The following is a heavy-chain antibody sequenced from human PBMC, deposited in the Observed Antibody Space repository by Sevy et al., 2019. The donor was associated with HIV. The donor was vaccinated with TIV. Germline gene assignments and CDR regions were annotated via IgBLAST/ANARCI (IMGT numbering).Heavy chain of an antibody. J-gene: IGHJ4*02. Sequence: SETLSLTCSVSGGSISSYFWTWVRQSPGKGLEWIGNMYFTGNTDYSPSLKSRVTLSLDTSKSQFSLTLKSVTAAETAIYCCARDSTTRPRVLDYWGQGTLVTVSS. CDR3: ARDSTTRPRVLDY. V-gene: IGHV4-59*01. CDR1: GGSISSYF. D-gene: IGHD1-1*01. CDR2: MYFTGNT.